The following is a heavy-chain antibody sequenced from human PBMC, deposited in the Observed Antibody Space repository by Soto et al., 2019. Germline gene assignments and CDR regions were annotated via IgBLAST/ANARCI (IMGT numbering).Heavy chain of an antibody. Sequence: ESGPTLVNPTQTLTLTCNFSGFSLTTRGVGVAWIRQSPGKGLEWIGYVYNNGDTCYSPSLMSRVTLSIDTSKNQFSLKLRSVTAADTAFYFCARGAGISGQSSLYYYYGMDVWGQGTTVTVSS. J-gene: IGHJ6*02. CDR1: GFSLTTRGVG. V-gene: IGHV4-31*03. CDR2: VYNNGDT. CDR3: ARGAGISGQSSLYYYYGMDV. D-gene: IGHD3-10*01.